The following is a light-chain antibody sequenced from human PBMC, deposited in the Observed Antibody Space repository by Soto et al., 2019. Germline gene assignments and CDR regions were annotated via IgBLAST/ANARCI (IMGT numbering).Light chain of an antibody. Sequence: DIVMTQSPDSLAVSLGERATINCKSSQSGLYSSNNQNYLAWYQQKPGQPPKLLIHWASTRESGVPDRFSGSGSGTDFTLTISSLEAEHVAVYYCQQYWDNPLTFGGGTKVEIK. CDR1: QSGLYSSNNQNY. CDR2: WAS. V-gene: IGKV4-1*01. J-gene: IGKJ4*01. CDR3: QQYWDNPLT.